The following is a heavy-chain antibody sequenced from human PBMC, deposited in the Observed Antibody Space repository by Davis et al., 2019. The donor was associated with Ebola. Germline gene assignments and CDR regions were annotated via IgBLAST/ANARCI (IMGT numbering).Heavy chain of an antibody. CDR3: AREKRGRWELLVPNFDY. V-gene: IGHV4-39*07. CDR1: GGSISSSSYY. CDR2: IYYSGST. J-gene: IGHJ4*02. Sequence: PSETLSLTCTVSGGSISSSSYYWGWIRQPPGKGLEWIGSIYYSGSTYYNPSLKSRVTISVDTSKNQFSLKLSSVTAADTAVYYCAREKRGRWELLVPNFDYWGQGTLVTVSS. D-gene: IGHD1-26*01.